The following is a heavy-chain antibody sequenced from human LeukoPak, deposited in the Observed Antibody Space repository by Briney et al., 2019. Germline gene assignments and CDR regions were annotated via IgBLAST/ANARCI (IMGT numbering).Heavy chain of an antibody. CDR2: IRSKANSYAT. J-gene: IGHJ4*02. V-gene: IGHV3-73*01. Sequence: PGGSLRLSCAASGFTFSGSAMHWVRQASGKGLEWVGRIRSKANSYATAYAASVKGRFTISRDDSKNTAYLQMNSLKTEDTAVYYCTRNYDSSGYYYGYWGEGILVTVSS. D-gene: IGHD3-22*01. CDR3: TRNYDSSGYYYGY. CDR1: GFTFSGSA.